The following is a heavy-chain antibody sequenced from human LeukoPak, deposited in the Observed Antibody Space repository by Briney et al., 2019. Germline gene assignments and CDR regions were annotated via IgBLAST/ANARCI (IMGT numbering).Heavy chain of an antibody. CDR2: IYYSGST. CDR1: GGSISSYY. J-gene: IGHJ3*01. D-gene: IGHD1-1*01. Sequence: SETLSLTCTVSGGSISSYYWSWIRQPPGKGLEWIGYIYYSGSTNYNPSLKSRVTISVDTSKNQFSLQLSSVTAADTAVYYCAGDVMSTALDAFDVWGQGTMVTVSS. V-gene: IGHV4-59*01. CDR3: AGDVMSTALDAFDV.